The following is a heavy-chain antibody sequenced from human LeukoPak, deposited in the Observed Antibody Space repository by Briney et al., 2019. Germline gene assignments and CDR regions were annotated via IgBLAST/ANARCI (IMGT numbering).Heavy chain of an antibody. Sequence: GGSLRLSCAASGFTVSSDGMNWVRQAPGKGLEWVSGISGNGGSTYYADSVKGRFTISRDNSKNTLYLQMNSLRDEDTAVYYCARNPGVAAGRGYYYYIDVWGKGTTVTVSS. D-gene: IGHD2-15*01. CDR3: ARNPGVAAGRGYYYYIDV. V-gene: IGHV3-23*01. CDR2: ISGNGGST. J-gene: IGHJ6*03. CDR1: GFTVSSDG.